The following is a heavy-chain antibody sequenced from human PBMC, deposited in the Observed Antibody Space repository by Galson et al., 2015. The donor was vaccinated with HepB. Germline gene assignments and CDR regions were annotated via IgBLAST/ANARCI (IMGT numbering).Heavy chain of an antibody. Sequence: SLRLSCAASGFTFSSYGMHWVRQAPGKGLEWVAVISYDGSNKYYADSVKGRFTISRDKSKNTMYLQMNSLRAEDTAVYYCAKVSGKSSSSGGMDAWGKGTTVTVSS. D-gene: IGHD6-6*01. CDR2: ISYDGSNK. V-gene: IGHV3-30*18. CDR3: AKVSGKSSSSGGMDA. CDR1: GFTFSSYG. J-gene: IGHJ6*04.